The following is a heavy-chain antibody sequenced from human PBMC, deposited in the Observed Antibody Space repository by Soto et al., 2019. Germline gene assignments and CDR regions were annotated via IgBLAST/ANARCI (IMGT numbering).Heavy chain of an antibody. CDR2: IYYRGNA. D-gene: IGHD3-9*01. Sequence: QLQLQESGPGLVKPSETLSLTCSVSDDSINSDKYYWGWIRQPPGKGLEWIGSIYYRGNAYYNPSLPPRVTISPDMSKTQCPLKLNSVTAADSAVYFCARLEGLATISYYFDFWGPGALVTVSS. V-gene: IGHV4-39*01. J-gene: IGHJ4*02. CDR3: ARLEGLATISYYFDF. CDR1: DDSINSDKYY.